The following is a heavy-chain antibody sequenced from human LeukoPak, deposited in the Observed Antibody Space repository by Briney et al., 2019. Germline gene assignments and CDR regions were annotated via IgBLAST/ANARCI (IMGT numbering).Heavy chain of an antibody. CDR1: GYTFTGYY. J-gene: IGHJ6*03. CDR3: ASSGWNLRSVNYYYYMDV. V-gene: IGHV1-2*02. Sequence: GASAKVSCKASGYTFTGYYMHWVRQAPGQGLEWMGWINPNSGGTNYAQKFQGRVTMTRDTSISTAYMELSRLRSDDTAVYYCASSGWNLRSVNYYYYMDVWGKGTTVTVSS. CDR2: INPNSGGT. D-gene: IGHD6-19*01.